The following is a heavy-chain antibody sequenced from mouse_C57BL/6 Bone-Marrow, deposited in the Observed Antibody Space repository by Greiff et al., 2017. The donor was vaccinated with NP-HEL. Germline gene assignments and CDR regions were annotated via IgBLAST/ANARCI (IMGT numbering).Heavy chain of an antibody. D-gene: IGHD1-1*01. CDR1: GYTFTSYW. J-gene: IGHJ2*01. CDR2: IHPNSGST. V-gene: IGHV1-64*01. Sequence: QVQLQQPGAELVKPGASVKLSCKASGYTFTSYWMHWVKQRPGQGLEWIGMIHPNSGSTNYNEKFKSKATLTVDKSSSTAYMQRSSLTSEDSAVYCCTRYPHSYGSSRDYWGQGTTLTVSS. CDR3: TRYPHSYGSSRDY.